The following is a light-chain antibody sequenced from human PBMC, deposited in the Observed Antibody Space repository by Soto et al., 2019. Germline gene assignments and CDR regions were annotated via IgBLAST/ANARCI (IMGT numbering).Light chain of an antibody. CDR2: GAS. J-gene: IGKJ2*01. CDR3: QQYGSSPGYT. V-gene: IGKV3-20*01. CDR1: QSVSSGY. Sequence: EIVLTQSPGTLSLSPGERATLSCRASQSVSSGYLAWYQQKPGQAPRLLIYGASSRATGIPTRFSGSGSGTDFTLNISRLEPEDFAVYYCQQYGSSPGYTFGQGTKLEIK.